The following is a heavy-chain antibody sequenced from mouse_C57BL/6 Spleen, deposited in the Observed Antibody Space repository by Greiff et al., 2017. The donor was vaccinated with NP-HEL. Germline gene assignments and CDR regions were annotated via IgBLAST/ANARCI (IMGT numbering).Heavy chain of an antibody. J-gene: IGHJ2*01. V-gene: IGHV1-58*01. Sequence: EVQLQQSGAELVRPGSSVKMSCKPSGYTFTSYGINWVKQRPGQGLEWIGYIYIGNGYTEYNEKFKGKATLTSDTSSSTAYMQLSSLTSDDSAIYVCARSDSELGRYFDYWGQGTTLTVSS. CDR2: IYIGNGYT. CDR1: GYTFTSYG. D-gene: IGHD4-1*01. CDR3: ARSDSELGRYFDY.